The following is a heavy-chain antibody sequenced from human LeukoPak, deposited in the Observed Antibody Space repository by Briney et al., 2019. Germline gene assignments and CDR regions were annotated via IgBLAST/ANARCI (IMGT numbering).Heavy chain of an antibody. CDR1: GFTSSSYA. CDR2: ISGSGVTT. Sequence: GGSLRLSCAASGFTSSSYAMSWVRQAPGKGLEWVSAISGSGVTTYYADSVKGRFTISRDNSKNTLYLQMNSLRAEDTAVYYCAKEGYDSSGYYYAYFQHWGQGTLVTVSS. CDR3: AKEGYDSSGYYYAYFQH. D-gene: IGHD3-22*01. V-gene: IGHV3-23*01. J-gene: IGHJ1*01.